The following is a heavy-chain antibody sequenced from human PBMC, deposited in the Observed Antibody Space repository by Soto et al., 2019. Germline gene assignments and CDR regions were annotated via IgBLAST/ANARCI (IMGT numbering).Heavy chain of an antibody. Sequence: SETLSLTCAVSGGSVSSSNWWSWVRQPPGKGLEWIGEIYHSGSTNYNPSLKSRVTISVDKSKNQFSLKLSSVTAADTAVYYCARWSRDYYDSSGFYYYYGMDVWGQGTTVTVSS. CDR2: IYHSGST. CDR3: ARWSRDYYDSSGFYYYYGMDV. J-gene: IGHJ6*02. D-gene: IGHD3-22*01. CDR1: GGSVSSSNW. V-gene: IGHV4-4*02.